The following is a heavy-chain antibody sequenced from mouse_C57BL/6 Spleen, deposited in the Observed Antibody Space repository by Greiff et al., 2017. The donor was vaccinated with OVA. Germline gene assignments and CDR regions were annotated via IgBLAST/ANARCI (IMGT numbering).Heavy chain of an antibody. J-gene: IGHJ1*03. CDR1: GYTFTTYP. D-gene: IGHD2-12*01. V-gene: IGHV1-47*01. CDR2: FHPYNDDT. CDR3: ARGGHYRYFDD. Sequence: QVQLKESGAELVKPGASVTMSCKASGYTFTTYPIEWLKQNHGKSLEWIGNFHPYNDDTKYNEKFKGKATLTVEKSYSTVYLELSRLTSDDSAVYYCARGGHYRYFDDWGTGTTVTVSS.